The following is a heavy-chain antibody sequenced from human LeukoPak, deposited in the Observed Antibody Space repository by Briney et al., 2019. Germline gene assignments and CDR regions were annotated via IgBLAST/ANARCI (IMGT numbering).Heavy chain of an antibody. V-gene: IGHV1-2*02. J-gene: IGHJ6*02. CDR3: ARGYDPPPYYYYYGMDV. CDR1: GYTFTGYC. Sequence: ASVKVSCKASGYTFTGYCMHWVRQAPGQGLEWMGWINPNSGGTNYAQKFQDRVTMTRDTSISTAYMELSRLRSDDTAVYYCARGYDPPPYYYYYGMDVWGQGTTVTVSS. D-gene: IGHD3-3*01. CDR2: INPNSGGT.